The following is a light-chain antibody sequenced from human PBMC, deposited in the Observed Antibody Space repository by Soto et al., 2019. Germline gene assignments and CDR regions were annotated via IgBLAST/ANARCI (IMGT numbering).Light chain of an antibody. V-gene: IGKV1-5*01. CDR2: DAS. J-gene: IGKJ2*01. Sequence: DIQMTQSPSTLSASVGDRVTITCRASQRISSSYLAWYQQKPGKAPKLLIYDASSLESGVPSRFSGSGSGTEFTLTISSLQPDDFATYYCQQYDTYSFGQGTKLEIK. CDR3: QQYDTYS. CDR1: QRISSSY.